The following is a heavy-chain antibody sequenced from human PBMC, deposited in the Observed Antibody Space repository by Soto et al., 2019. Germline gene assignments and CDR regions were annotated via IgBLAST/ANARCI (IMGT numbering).Heavy chain of an antibody. CDR2: ISGSGKDT. V-gene: IGHV3-21*06. J-gene: IGHJ6*02. D-gene: IGHD6-6*01. Sequence: ETLSLTCTVSGFTFSNYRMNWVREAPGKGLEWVASISGSGKDTFYRDSVKGRFTISRDNAESSLVLQMNSLTVDDTAVYHCARVHLVRTSSYYCGMDVWGPGTTVTVSS. CDR3: ARVHLVRTSSYYCGMDV. CDR1: GFTFSNYR.